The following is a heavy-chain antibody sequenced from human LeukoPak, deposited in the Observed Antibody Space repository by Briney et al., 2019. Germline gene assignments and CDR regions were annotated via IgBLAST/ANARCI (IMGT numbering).Heavy chain of an antibody. V-gene: IGHV1-18*01. CDR2: ISAYNGNT. D-gene: IGHD3-3*01. CDR3: ARVARSPYYDFWSGRNNWFDP. CDR1: GYTFTSYG. J-gene: IGHJ5*02. Sequence: ASAKVSCKASGYTFTSYGISWVRQAPGQGLEWMGWISAYNGNTNYAQKLQGRVTMTTDTSTSTAYMELRSLRSDDTAVYYCARVARSPYYDFWSGRNNWFDPWGQGTLVTVSS.